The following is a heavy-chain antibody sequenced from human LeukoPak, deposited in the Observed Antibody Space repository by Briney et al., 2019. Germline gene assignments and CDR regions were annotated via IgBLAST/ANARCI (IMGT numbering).Heavy chain of an antibody. CDR3: ARDSQQLAPFDY. CDR1: GYTFTSYD. J-gene: IGHJ4*02. CDR2: MNPNSGNT. V-gene: IGHV1-8*01. D-gene: IGHD6-13*01. Sequence: GASVKVSCKASGYTFTSYDINWVRQATGQGLEWMGWMNPNSGNTGYAQKFQGRVTMTRNTSISTAYMELSSLRSEDTAVYYCARDSQQLAPFDYWGQGTLVTVSS.